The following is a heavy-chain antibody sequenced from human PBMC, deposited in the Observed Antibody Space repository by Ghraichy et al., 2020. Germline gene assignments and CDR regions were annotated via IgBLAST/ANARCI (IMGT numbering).Heavy chain of an antibody. D-gene: IGHD5-24*01. Sequence: GSLRLSCAASGFTFSSYWMHWVRQAPGKGLVWVSRINSDGSSTSYADSVKGRFTISRDNAKNTLYLQMNSLRAEDTAVYYCASPGGEMATIDYWGQGTLVTVSS. J-gene: IGHJ4*02. CDR2: INSDGSST. CDR3: ASPGGEMATIDY. CDR1: GFTFSSYW. V-gene: IGHV3-74*01.